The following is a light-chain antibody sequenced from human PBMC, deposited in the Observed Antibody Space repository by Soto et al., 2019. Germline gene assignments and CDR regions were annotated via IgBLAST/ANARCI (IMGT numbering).Light chain of an antibody. V-gene: IGKV1-39*01. CDR3: RQSYSTPLT. Sequence: DIQMTQSPSSLSASVGDRVTITCRASQSISSYLNWYQQKPGKAPKLLIYAASSLQSGVPSRFSGSGSGTDFTVTISSLQPEDFATYYCRQSYSTPLTFGGGTKVEIK. CDR2: AAS. CDR1: QSISSY. J-gene: IGKJ4*01.